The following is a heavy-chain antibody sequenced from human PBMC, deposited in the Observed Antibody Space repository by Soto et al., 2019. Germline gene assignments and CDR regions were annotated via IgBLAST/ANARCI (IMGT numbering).Heavy chain of an antibody. J-gene: IGHJ4*02. D-gene: IGHD5-18*01. CDR3: AKAVSGYSYGGFDY. V-gene: IGHV3-30*18. CDR1: GFTFSSYG. CDR2: ISYDGSNK. Sequence: QVQLVESGGGVVQPGRSLRLSCAASGFTFSSYGMHWVRQAPGKGLEWVAVISYDGSNKYYADSVKGRFTISRDNSKNTLYLQMNSLRAEDTAVYYCAKAVSGYSYGGFDYWGQRTLVTVSS.